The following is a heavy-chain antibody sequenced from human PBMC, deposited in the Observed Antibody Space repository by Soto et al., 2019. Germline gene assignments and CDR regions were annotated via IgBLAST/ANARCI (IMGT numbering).Heavy chain of an antibody. CDR2: IYYSGST. CDR1: GGSISSGDYY. D-gene: IGHD5-12*01. V-gene: IGHV4-30-4*01. Sequence: SETLSLTCTVSGGSISSGDYYWSWIRQPPGKGLEWIGYIYYSGSTYYNPSLKSRVTISVDTSKNQFSLKLSSVTAADTAVYYCARAGAATSDAFDIWGQGTMVTVSS. CDR3: ARAGAATSDAFDI. J-gene: IGHJ3*02.